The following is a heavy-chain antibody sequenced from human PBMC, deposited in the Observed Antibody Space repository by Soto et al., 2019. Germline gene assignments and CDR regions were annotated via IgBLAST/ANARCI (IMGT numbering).Heavy chain of an antibody. CDR1: GFTFSDYY. Sequence: TGGSLRLSCAASGFTFSDYYMSWIRQAPGKGLEWVSYISSSGSTIYYADSVKGRFTISRDNAKNSLYLQMNSLRAEDTAVYYCARDYNRGTIFGGPEYFQHWGQGTLVTVSS. CDR2: ISSSGSTI. J-gene: IGHJ1*01. D-gene: IGHD3-3*01. V-gene: IGHV3-11*01. CDR3: ARDYNRGTIFGGPEYFQH.